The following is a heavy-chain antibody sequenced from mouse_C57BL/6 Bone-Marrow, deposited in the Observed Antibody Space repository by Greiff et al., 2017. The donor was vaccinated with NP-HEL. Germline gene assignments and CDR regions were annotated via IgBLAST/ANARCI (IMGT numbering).Heavy chain of an antibody. V-gene: IGHV1-82*01. CDR2: IYPGDGDT. Sequence: QVQLQQSGPELVKPGASVKISCKASGYAFSSSWMNWVKQRPGKGLEWIGRIYPGDGDTNYNGKFKGKATLTADKSSSTAYMQLSSLTSEDSAVYFCARSGRYYGRFAYWGRGTLVTVSA. D-gene: IGHD1-1*01. J-gene: IGHJ3*01. CDR1: GYAFSSSW. CDR3: ARSGRYYGRFAY.